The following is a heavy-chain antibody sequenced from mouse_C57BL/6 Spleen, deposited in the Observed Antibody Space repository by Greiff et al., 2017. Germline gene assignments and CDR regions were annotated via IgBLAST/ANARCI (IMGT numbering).Heavy chain of an antibody. V-gene: IGHV5-17*01. CDR2: ISSGSSTI. CDR3: ARERLAAMDY. J-gene: IGHJ4*01. CDR1: GFTFSDYG. Sequence: EVKVEESGGGLVKPGGSLKLSCAASGFTFSDYGMHWVRQAPEKGLEWVAYISSGSSTIYYADTVKGRFTISRDNAKNTLFLQMTSLRSEDTAMYYCARERLAAMDYWGQGTSVTVSS. D-gene: IGHD2-2*01.